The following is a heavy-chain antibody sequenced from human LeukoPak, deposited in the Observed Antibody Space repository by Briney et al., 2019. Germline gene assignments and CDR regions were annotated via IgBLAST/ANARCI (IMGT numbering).Heavy chain of an antibody. Sequence: GGSLRLSCAASGFTVSSSYMSWVRQAPGKGLEWVSFISSGGNTHYADSVKGRFTISRDNSKNTLYLQMNSLRAEDTAVYYCARGLPAAACTFDYWGQGTLVTVSS. V-gene: IGHV3-53*01. J-gene: IGHJ4*02. CDR1: GFTVSSSY. CDR3: ARGLPAAACTFDY. D-gene: IGHD6-13*01. CDR2: ISSGGNT.